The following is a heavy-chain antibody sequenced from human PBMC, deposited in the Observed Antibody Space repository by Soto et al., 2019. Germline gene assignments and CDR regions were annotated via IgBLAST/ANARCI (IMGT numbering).Heavy chain of an antibody. V-gene: IGHV1-3*01. CDR2: INAGNGNT. CDR3: AREAIVTGTPFYFDY. Sequence: ASVKVSCKASGYTFTKYGIHWVRQAPGQRLERIGWINAGNGNTEYSQKFQDRVTINRDTSASTAYMEVSSLRSEDTTVYYCAREAIVTGTPFYFDYWGQGTLVTVSS. D-gene: IGHD6-19*01. J-gene: IGHJ4*02. CDR1: GYTFTKYG.